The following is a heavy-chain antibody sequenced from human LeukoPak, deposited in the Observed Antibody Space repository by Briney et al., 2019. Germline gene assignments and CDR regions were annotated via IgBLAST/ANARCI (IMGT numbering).Heavy chain of an antibody. Sequence: ASVKVSCKASGYTFTTYGISWVRQAPGEGLDWMGWISPNNGNANYVQKFQDRVTMTTDTSTTTAYMEQRSLRSDDTAVYYCARGTSVTGAHDAFDFWGQGTMVTVSS. D-gene: IGHD4-17*01. CDR2: ISPNNGNA. V-gene: IGHV1-18*01. J-gene: IGHJ3*01. CDR3: ARGTSVTGAHDAFDF. CDR1: GYTFTTYG.